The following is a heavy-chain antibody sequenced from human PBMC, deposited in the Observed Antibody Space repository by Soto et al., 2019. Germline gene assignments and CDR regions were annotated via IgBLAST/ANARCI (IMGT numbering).Heavy chain of an antibody. CDR3: GTTSNFEWPLASENYFDY. V-gene: IGHV4-59*08. CDR2: IYYSGST. CDR1: GGSFSGYY. J-gene: IGHJ4*02. D-gene: IGHD3-9*01. Sequence: SETLSLTGAVYGGSFSGYYWSWIRQPPGKGLEWIGYIYYSGSTNYNPSLKSRVTISVDTSKNQFSLKLSSVTAADTAVYYCGTTSNFEWPLASENYFDYWGQGTLVTVSS.